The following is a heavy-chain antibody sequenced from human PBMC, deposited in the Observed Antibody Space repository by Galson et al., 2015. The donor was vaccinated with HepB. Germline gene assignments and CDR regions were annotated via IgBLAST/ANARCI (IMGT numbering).Heavy chain of an antibody. Sequence: SLRLSCAASGFTFSDYTMHWVRQAPGKGLEWVAVISYDGSNRYHADSVEGRFTISRDNSKNILYLQMNSLRAEDTALYYCARGIAVAGDFQHWGQGTLVIVSS. CDR1: GFTFSDYT. CDR2: ISYDGSNR. CDR3: ARGIAVAGDFQH. D-gene: IGHD6-19*01. V-gene: IGHV3-30-3*01. J-gene: IGHJ1*01.